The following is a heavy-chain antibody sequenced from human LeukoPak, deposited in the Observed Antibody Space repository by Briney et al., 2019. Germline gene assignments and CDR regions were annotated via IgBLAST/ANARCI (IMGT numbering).Heavy chain of an antibody. CDR2: MNPNSGNT. D-gene: IGHD2-8*01. J-gene: IGHJ4*02. CDR3: ALISYCTSVTCYFLDY. Sequence: VASVKVSCKASGYTFTSYDINWVRQATGQGLEWMGWMNPNSGNTGYAQKFQGRVTITRNTSISTAYMELSSLRSEDTAVYYCALISYCTSVTCYFLDYWGQGTLVSVSS. CDR1: GYTFTSYD. V-gene: IGHV1-8*01.